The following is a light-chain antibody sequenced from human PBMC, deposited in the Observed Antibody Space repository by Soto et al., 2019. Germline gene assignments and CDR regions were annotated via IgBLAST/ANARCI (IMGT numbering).Light chain of an antibody. Sequence: IVLTQSPGTLSLSPWESATLSCRTSQTTSGKYLAWYQQRPDQAPRLLIYAASNRATGIPARFSGSGPGTDFTLTISSLEPEDFAVYYCQQRSNWPFTFGPGTKVDIK. V-gene: IGKV3D-11*02. J-gene: IGKJ3*01. CDR2: AAS. CDR1: QTTSGKY. CDR3: QQRSNWPFT.